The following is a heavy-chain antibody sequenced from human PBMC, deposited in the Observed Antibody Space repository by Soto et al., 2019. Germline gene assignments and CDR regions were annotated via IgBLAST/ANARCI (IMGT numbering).Heavy chain of an antibody. V-gene: IGHV1-3*01. CDR2: INAGNGNT. CDR1: GYTFTSYA. Sequence: GASVKVSCKASGYTFTSYAMHWVRQAPGQRLEWMGWINAGNGNTKYSQKFQGRVTITRDTSASTAYMELSSLRSEDTAVYYCARDQAGLHYFEYWGQGTLVTVSS. J-gene: IGHJ4*02. CDR3: ARDQAGLHYFEY.